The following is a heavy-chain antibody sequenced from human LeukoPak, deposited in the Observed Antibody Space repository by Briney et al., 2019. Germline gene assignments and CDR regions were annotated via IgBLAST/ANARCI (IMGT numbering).Heavy chain of an antibody. J-gene: IGHJ4*02. CDR1: GFTFSSYS. CDR2: ISGSGGAT. D-gene: IGHD6-13*01. V-gene: IGHV3-23*01. CDR3: AKAPLQLAFDY. Sequence: GGSLRLSCAASGFTFSSYSMNWVRQAPGKGLEWVSAISGSGGATYYADSVKGRFTISRDNSKNTLYLQMNSLRAEDTAVYYCAKAPLQLAFDYWGQGTLVTVSS.